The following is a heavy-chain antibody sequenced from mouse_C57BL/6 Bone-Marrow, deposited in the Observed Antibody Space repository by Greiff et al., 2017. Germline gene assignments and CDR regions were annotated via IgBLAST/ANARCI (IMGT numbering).Heavy chain of an antibody. CDR2: IYPRSGNT. CDR3: ARDFTASYYYAMDY. D-gene: IGHD6-1*01. Sequence: QVQLKESGAELARPGASVKLSCKASGYTFTSYGISWVKQSTGQGLEWIGEIYPRSGNTYYNEKFKGKATLTADKSSSTAYMELRSLTSEDSAVYFCARDFTASYYYAMDYWGQGTSVTVSS. CDR1: GYTFTSYG. V-gene: IGHV1-81*01. J-gene: IGHJ4*01.